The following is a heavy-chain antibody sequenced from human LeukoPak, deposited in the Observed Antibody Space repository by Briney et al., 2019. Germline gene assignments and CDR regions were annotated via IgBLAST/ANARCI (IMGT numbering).Heavy chain of an antibody. J-gene: IGHJ4*02. D-gene: IGHD5-24*01. Sequence: PGGSLRLSCAASGFTFSTFAMIWVRQPPGKGLVWVSRINSDGSSTSYADSVKGRFTISRDNAKNTLYLQMNSLRAEDTAVYYCASMRWLQSSVDYWGQGTLVTVSS. CDR2: INSDGSST. CDR1: GFTFSTFA. CDR3: ASMRWLQSSVDY. V-gene: IGHV3-74*01.